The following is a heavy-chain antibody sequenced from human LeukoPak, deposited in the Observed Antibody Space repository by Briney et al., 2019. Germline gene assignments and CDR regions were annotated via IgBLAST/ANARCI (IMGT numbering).Heavy chain of an antibody. J-gene: IGHJ6*04. CDR2: ISSSGSTI. V-gene: IGHV3-48*04. D-gene: IGHD3-10*01. CDR3: APFYYGSGSYGYYYGMDV. CDR1: GFTFSSYG. Sequence: GRSLRLSCAASGFTFSSYGMHWVRQAPGKGLEWVSYISSSGSTIYYADSVKGRFTISRDNAKNSLYLQMNSLRAEDTAVYYCAPFYYGSGSYGYYYGMDVWGKGTTVTVSS.